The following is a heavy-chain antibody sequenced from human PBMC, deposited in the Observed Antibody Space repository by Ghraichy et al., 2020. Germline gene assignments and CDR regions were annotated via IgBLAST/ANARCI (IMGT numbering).Heavy chain of an antibody. Sequence: SETLSLTCSVSGGSIRNFYWTWIRQPPGKGLEWIGYIYYTGNTNYNPSLKSRVTMSVDMSTNRFSLKLNSVTAADTAVYYCARSTGSYGLDSWFDPWGQGTLVTVSS. V-gene: IGHV4-59*01. CDR2: IYYTGNT. D-gene: IGHD3-10*01. J-gene: IGHJ5*02. CDR3: ARSTGSYGLDSWFDP. CDR1: GGSIRNFY.